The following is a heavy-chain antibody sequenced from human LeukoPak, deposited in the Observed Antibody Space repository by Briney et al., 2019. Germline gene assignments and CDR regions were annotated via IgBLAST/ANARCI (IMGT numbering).Heavy chain of an antibody. V-gene: IGHV3-74*01. Sequence: GGSLRLSCAASGFTFSRSWMHWVRQAPGKGLVWVSRISSDGSNIIYADSVKGRFTISRDNAKNTLYLQMNSLRAEDTALYYCARDRGGSGPTATDYWGQGTLVTVSS. CDR1: GFTFSRSW. J-gene: IGHJ4*02. CDR3: ARDRGGSGPTATDY. D-gene: IGHD6-19*01. CDR2: ISSDGSNI.